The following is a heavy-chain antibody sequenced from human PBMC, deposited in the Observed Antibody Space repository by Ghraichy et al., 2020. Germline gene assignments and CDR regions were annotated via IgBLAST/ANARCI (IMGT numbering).Heavy chain of an antibody. CDR1: GGSISSSSYY. CDR2: IYYSGST. J-gene: IGHJ4*02. D-gene: IGHD6-13*01. Sequence: SETLSLTCTVSGGSISSSSYYWGWIRQPPGKGLEWIGSIYYSGSTYYNPSLKSRVTISVDTSKNQFSLKLSSVTAADTAVYYCARLKANIAAAGMGGLYYFDYWGQGTLVTVSS. CDR3: ARLKANIAAAGMGGLYYFDY. V-gene: IGHV4-39*01.